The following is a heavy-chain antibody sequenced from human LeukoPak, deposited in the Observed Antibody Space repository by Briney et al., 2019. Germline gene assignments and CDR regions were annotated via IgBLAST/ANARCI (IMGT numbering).Heavy chain of an antibody. Sequence: ASVKVSCKASGYTFTGYYMHWVRQAPGQGLEWMGWINPNSGGTNYAQKFQGRVTMTRDTSISTAYMELSSLRSDGTAVYYCARGSGWELHDAFDIWGQGTMVTVSS. CDR1: GYTFTGYY. D-gene: IGHD2-15*01. V-gene: IGHV1-2*02. CDR3: ARGSGWELHDAFDI. J-gene: IGHJ3*02. CDR2: INPNSGGT.